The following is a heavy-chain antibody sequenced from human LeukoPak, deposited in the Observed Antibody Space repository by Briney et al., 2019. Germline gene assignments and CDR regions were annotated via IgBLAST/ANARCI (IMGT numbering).Heavy chain of an antibody. V-gene: IGHV2-70*11. D-gene: IGHD4-17*01. J-gene: IGHJ4*02. CDR2: IDWDDDK. Sequence: SGPTLVNPTQTPTLTCTFSGFSLSTSGMCVSWIRQPPGKALEWLARIDWDDDKYYSTSLKTRLTISKDTSKNQVVLTMTNMDPVDTATYYCARIPHGDYVFDYWGQGTLVTVSS. CDR1: GFSLSTSGMC. CDR3: ARIPHGDYVFDY.